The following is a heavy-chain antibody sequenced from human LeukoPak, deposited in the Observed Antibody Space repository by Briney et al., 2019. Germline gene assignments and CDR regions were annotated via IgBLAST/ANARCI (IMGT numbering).Heavy chain of an antibody. CDR2: ISSSGSTI. CDR3: ASSYYYDSSGLDY. CDR1: GFTFSSYE. J-gene: IGHJ4*02. V-gene: IGHV3-48*03. Sequence: GGSLRLSCAASGFTFSSYEMNWVRQAPGKGLEWVSYISSSGSTIYYADSVKGRFTISRDNAKKSLYLQMNSLRAEDTAVYYCASSYYYDSSGLDYWGQGTLVTVSS. D-gene: IGHD3-22*01.